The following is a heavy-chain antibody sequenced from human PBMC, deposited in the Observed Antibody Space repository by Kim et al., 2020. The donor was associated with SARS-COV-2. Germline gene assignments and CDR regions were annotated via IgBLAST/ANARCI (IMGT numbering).Heavy chain of an antibody. CDR1: GGSISSYY. CDR2: IYTSGST. D-gene: IGHD2-8*01. J-gene: IGHJ6*02. Sequence: SETLSLTCTVSGGSISSYYWSWIRQPAGKGLEWIGRIYTSGSTNYNPSLKSRVTMSVDTSKNQFSLKLSSVTAADTAVYYCARDRFVSNGIVYYGMDVWGQGTTVTVSS. CDR3: ARDRFVSNGIVYYGMDV. V-gene: IGHV4-4*07.